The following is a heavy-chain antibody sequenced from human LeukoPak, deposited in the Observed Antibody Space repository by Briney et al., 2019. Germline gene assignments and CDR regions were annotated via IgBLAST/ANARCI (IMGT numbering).Heavy chain of an antibody. CDR1: GFTFSSYA. Sequence: GGSLRLSCAASGFTFSSYAMHWVRQAPGKGLEYVSAISSNGGSTYYANSVKGRFTISRDNSKNTLYLQMGSLRAEDMAVYYCARDMVRGVGPQPNYYYYYMDVWGKGTTVTISS. V-gene: IGHV3-64*01. CDR2: ISSNGGST. D-gene: IGHD3-10*01. CDR3: ARDMVRGVGPQPNYYYYYMDV. J-gene: IGHJ6*03.